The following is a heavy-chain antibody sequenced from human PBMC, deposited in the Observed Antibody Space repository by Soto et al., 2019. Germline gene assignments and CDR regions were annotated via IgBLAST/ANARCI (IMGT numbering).Heavy chain of an antibody. CDR1: GYFIGAGGYY. J-gene: IGHJ5*02. CDR2: FYSSGSI. V-gene: IGHV4-31*02. CDR3: ARMYSSGSGWFHP. D-gene: IGHD6-19*01. Sequence: SETLSLTCFVSGYFIGAGGYYWSWIRHHPGKGLEWIGSFYSSGSIIYNPSLRSRVSISGDMSTNQFSMSLASVTAADTARYYCARMYSSGSGWFHPWGQGTLVTVSS.